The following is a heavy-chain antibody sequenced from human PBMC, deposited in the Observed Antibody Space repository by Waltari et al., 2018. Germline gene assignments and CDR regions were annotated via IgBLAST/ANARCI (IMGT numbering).Heavy chain of an antibody. Sequence: QVQLQESGPGLVKPSETLSLTCAVSGYSISSGYYWGWIRQPPGKGLEWIGSIYHSGSTYYNPSLKSRVTISVDTSKNQFSRKLSSVTAADTAVYYCAREGRSSGWYQADYWGQGTLVTVSS. V-gene: IGHV4-38-2*02. CDR2: IYHSGST. J-gene: IGHJ4*02. D-gene: IGHD6-19*01. CDR3: AREGRSSGWYQADY. CDR1: GYSISSGYY.